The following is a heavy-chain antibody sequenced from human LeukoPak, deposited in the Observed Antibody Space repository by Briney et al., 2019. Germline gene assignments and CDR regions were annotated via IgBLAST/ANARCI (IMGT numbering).Heavy chain of an antibody. CDR2: IYPGDSDT. J-gene: IGHJ5*02. CDR3: ARPLLWFGEYPHHDDDWFDP. CDR1: GYSFTSYW. Sequence: GESLKISCKGSGYSFTSYWIGWVRQVPGKGLEWMGIIYPGDSDTRYSPSFQGQVTISADKSISTAYLQWSTLKASDTAMYYCARPLLWFGEYPHHDDDWFDPWGQGTLVTVSS. V-gene: IGHV5-51*01. D-gene: IGHD3-10*01.